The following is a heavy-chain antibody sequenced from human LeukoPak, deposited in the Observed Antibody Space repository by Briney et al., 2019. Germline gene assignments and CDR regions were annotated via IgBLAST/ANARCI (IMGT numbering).Heavy chain of an antibody. CDR1: GFTFSSYW. Sequence: GGSLRLSCAASGFTFSSYWMSWVRQAPGKGLEWVGNIKQDGSEKYYVDSVKGRFTISRDNAKNSLYLQMNSLRAEDTAVYYCARDLSPHYDFWSGYYPNYFDYWGQGTLVTVSS. D-gene: IGHD3-3*01. V-gene: IGHV3-7*01. CDR2: IKQDGSEK. J-gene: IGHJ4*02. CDR3: ARDLSPHYDFWSGYYPNYFDY.